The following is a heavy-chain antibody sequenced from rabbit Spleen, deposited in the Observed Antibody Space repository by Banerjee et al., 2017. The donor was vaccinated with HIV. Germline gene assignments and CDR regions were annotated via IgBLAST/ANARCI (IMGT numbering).Heavy chain of an antibody. CDR2: IYAGDGST. V-gene: IGHV1S40*01. Sequence: QSLEESGGDLVQPEGSLTLTCTASEFSFSSSYYMCWVRQAPGKGLEWIACIYAGDGSTDYANWVNGRFTISKTSSTVDLKMTSLTVADTATYFCARDKELAIWGYEFDLWGPGTLVTVS. CDR1: EFSFSSSYY. D-gene: IGHD3-1*01. CDR3: ARDKELAIWGYEFDL. J-gene: IGHJ4*01.